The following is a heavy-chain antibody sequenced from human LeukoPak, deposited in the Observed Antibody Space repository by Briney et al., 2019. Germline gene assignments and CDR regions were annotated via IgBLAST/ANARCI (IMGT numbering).Heavy chain of an antibody. J-gene: IGHJ4*02. CDR2: ISGSGGST. CDR3: AKAFWDCGGDCYSEGY. Sequence: GGSLRLSCAASGFTFSSYTMSWVRQAPGKGLEWVSAISGSGGSTYYADSVKGRFTISRDNSKNTLYLQMNSLRAEDTAVYYCAKAFWDCGGDCYSEGYWGQGTLVTVSS. V-gene: IGHV3-23*01. CDR1: GFTFSSYT. D-gene: IGHD2-21*02.